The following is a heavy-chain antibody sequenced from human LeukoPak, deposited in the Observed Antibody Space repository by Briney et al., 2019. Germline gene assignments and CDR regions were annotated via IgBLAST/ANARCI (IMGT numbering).Heavy chain of an antibody. D-gene: IGHD4-17*01. CDR1: GGSISSGSYY. J-gene: IGHJ5*02. CDR2: IYTSGST. Sequence: TLSLTCTVSGGSISSGSYYWSWIRQPAGKGLEWIGRIYTSGSTNYNPSLKSRVTISVDTSKNQFSLKLSSVTAADTAVYYCARDGSTVTTLWFDPWGQGTLVTVSS. CDR3: ARDGSTVTTLWFDP. V-gene: IGHV4-61*02.